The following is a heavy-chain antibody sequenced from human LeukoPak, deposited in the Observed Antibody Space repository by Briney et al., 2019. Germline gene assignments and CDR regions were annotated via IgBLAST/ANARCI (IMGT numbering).Heavy chain of an antibody. D-gene: IGHD1-26*01. CDR2: INPSGGST. J-gene: IGHJ5*02. Sequence: ASVRVSCKASGYTFTSYYMHWVRQAPGQGLEWMGIINPSGGSTSYAQKFQGRVTMTRDTSTSTVYMELSSPRSEDTAVYYCARGALVGAFFDPWGQGTLVTVSS. CDR1: GYTFTSYY. CDR3: ARGALVGAFFDP. V-gene: IGHV1-46*01.